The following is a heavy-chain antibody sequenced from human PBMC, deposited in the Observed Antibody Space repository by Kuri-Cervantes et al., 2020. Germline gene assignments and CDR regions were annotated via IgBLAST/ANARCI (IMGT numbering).Heavy chain of an antibody. D-gene: IGHD6-19*01. Sequence: GSLRLSCTVSGGSISSYYWSWIRQPPGKGLEWIGYIYYSGSTNYNPSLKSRVTISVDTSKNQFSLKLSSVTAADTAVYYCARGRVAVAGPHAFDIWDQGTMVTVSS. CDR3: ARGRVAVAGPHAFDI. CDR2: IYYSGST. CDR1: GGSISSYY. J-gene: IGHJ3*02. V-gene: IGHV4-59*01.